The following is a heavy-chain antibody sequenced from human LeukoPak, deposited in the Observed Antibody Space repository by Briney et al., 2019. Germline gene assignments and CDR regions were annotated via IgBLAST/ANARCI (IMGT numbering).Heavy chain of an antibody. Sequence: RGSPRLSCAASGFTFSSYWMHWVRQAPGRGLVWVSRIDTDGSSTSYADSVKGRFTISRDNAKNTLYLQMNSLRVEDTAVYYCARGATVTTLDSWGQGTVVTVSS. V-gene: IGHV3-74*01. D-gene: IGHD4-17*01. CDR3: ARGATVTTLDS. CDR2: IDTDGSST. J-gene: IGHJ5*01. CDR1: GFTFSSYW.